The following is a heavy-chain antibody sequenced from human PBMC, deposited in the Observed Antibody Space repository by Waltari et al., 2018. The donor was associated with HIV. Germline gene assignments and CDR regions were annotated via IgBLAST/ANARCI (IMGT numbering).Heavy chain of an antibody. J-gene: IGHJ4*02. CDR3: ARDLDYDSSGYYGFDY. CDR2: INEDNGNT. V-gene: IGHV1-3*01. Sequence: QVQLVQSGAEVKKPGASVKVSCKASGYTFSRYAIHWVRQAPGQRLEWMGWINEDNGNTKYSQKFQGRVTITRDTSASTAYMELSSLRSEDTAVFYCARDLDYDSSGYYGFDYWGQGTLVTVSS. D-gene: IGHD3-22*01. CDR1: GYTFSRYA.